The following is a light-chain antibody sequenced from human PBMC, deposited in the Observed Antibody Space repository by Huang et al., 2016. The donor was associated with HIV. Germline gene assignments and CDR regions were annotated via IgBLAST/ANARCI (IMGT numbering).Light chain of an antibody. CDR3: QQYYTWPRT. J-gene: IGKJ1*01. CDR1: QSVRDN. Sequence: EVLMTQSPATVSESPGGRVTISCWASQSVRDNLAWLQQKPGQAPRLLLHGSSTRATGVTARFSGSGSGTGFTLTITSLQSEDYAVYYCQQYYTWPRTFGQGTRVE. CDR2: GSS. V-gene: IGKV3-15*01.